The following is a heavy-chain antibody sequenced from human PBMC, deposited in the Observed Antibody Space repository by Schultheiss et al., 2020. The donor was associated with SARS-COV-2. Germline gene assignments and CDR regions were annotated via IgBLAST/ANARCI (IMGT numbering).Heavy chain of an antibody. CDR3: ARGASTTSSRPGGN. CDR2: INSDGSST. Sequence: GESLKISCAASGFTFSSYGMHWVRQAPGKGLVWVSRINSDGSSTSYADSVKGRFTISRDNAKNTLYLQMNSLRAEDTAVYYCARGASTTSSRPGGNWGQGTLVTVSS. V-gene: IGHV3-74*01. J-gene: IGHJ4*02. CDR1: GFTFSSYG. D-gene: IGHD2-2*01.